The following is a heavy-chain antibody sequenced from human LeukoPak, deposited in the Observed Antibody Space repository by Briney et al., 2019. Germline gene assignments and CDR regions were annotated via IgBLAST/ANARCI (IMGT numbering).Heavy chain of an antibody. J-gene: IGHJ2*01. CDR3: AREIKSITIFGYFDL. V-gene: IGHV4-59*01. CDR1: GGSISSYY. CDR2: IYYSGST. Sequence: SETLSLTCTVSGGSISSYYWSWIRQPPGKGLEWIGYIYYSGSTNYNPSLKSRVTISVDTSKNQFSLKLSSVTAADTAVYYCAREIKSITIFGYFDLWGRGTLLTVSS. D-gene: IGHD3-3*01.